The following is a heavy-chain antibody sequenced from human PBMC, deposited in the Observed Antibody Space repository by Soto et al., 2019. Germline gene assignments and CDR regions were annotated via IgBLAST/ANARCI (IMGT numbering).Heavy chain of an antibody. CDR1: GYSFIDYY. J-gene: IGHJ5*02. CDR3: ARGRKVVATPARDDWFDP. V-gene: IGHV1-2*04. Sequence: QVQLVQSGAEVRRPGASVRVSCKASGYSFIDYYINWVRQAPGQGLEWMGWINPKDGATKSAQKFQDWVTMTSDTSHTTAYLALRSDDTAVYSCARGRKVVATPARDDWFDPWGQGTLVTVSS. D-gene: IGHD2-21*02. CDR2: INPKDGAT.